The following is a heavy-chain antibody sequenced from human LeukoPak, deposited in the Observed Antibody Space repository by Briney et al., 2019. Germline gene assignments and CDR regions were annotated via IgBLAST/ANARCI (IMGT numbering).Heavy chain of an antibody. D-gene: IGHD4-17*01. Sequence: PSETLSLTCTVSGGSISSYYWSWIRQPAGKGLEWVGRIYTSGSTNYNPSLKSRVTMSVDTSKNQFSLKLSSVTAADTAVYYCARDYGDYVGYYYMDVWGKGTTVTVSS. V-gene: IGHV4-4*07. CDR3: ARDYGDYVGYYYMDV. CDR1: GGSISSYY. CDR2: IYTSGST. J-gene: IGHJ6*03.